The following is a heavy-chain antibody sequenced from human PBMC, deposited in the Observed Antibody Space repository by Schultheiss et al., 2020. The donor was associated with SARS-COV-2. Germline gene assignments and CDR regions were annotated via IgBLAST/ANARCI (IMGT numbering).Heavy chain of an antibody. D-gene: IGHD5-18*01. Sequence: GGSLRLSCAVSGFTFDDYAMHWVRQAPGKGLEWVGRIKSKTDGGATDYAAPVEGRFTISRDDSKNTAYLQMNSLKTEDTAVYYCAGSGYRYGARWWGQGTLVTVSS. V-gene: IGHV3-15*01. CDR2: IKSKTDGGAT. CDR1: GFTFDDYA. CDR3: AGSGYRYGARW. J-gene: IGHJ4*02.